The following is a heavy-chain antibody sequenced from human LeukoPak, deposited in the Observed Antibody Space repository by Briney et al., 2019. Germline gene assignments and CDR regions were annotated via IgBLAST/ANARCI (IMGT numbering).Heavy chain of an antibody. D-gene: IGHD5-24*01. J-gene: IGHJ6*03. V-gene: IGHV3-23*01. Sequence: PGGSLRLSCATSGITLSSHAMSWVRQAPGKGLEWVSLISGSGGHTYYGDSVKGRFTISRDNSKNTFYLQMNSLRADDTAVYYCAKGGEATMRDGYNYYYYYMEVCGKGTTVTVSS. CDR1: GITLSSHA. CDR3: AKGGEATMRDGYNYYYYYMEV. CDR2: ISGSGGHT.